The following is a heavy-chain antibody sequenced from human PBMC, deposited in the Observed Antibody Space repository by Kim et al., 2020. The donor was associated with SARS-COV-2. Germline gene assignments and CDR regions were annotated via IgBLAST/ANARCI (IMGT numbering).Heavy chain of an antibody. V-gene: IGHV3-30*18. J-gene: IGHJ4*02. CDR3: AKAHRRLGELSLIDY. CDR2: MSYDGSNK. CDR1: GFTFSSYA. Sequence: GGSLRLSCAASGFTFSSYAMHWVRQAPGKGLEWVAVMSYDGSNKDYADSVRGRFTISRDNSKNTLYLQMNSLRTEDTAVYYCAKAHRRLGELSLIDYWGLGTLVTVSS. D-gene: IGHD3-16*02.